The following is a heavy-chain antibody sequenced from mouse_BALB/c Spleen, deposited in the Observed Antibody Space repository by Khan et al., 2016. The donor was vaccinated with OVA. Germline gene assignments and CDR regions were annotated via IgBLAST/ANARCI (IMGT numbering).Heavy chain of an antibody. CDR1: GYTFTNYW. V-gene: IGHV1S81*02. D-gene: IGHD2-1*01. CDR2: IYPGDGRA. J-gene: IGHJ2*01. Sequence: VQLQQSGAELVKPGASVNLSCKASGYTFTNYWVHWVRQRPGQGLEWIGEIYPGDGRAIYNEKFKNKSSLTVDRSSSTAYMQFGSLTSEDSAVYYCARNVYYGNYFDYWGQGTTLTVSS. CDR3: ARNVYYGNYFDY.